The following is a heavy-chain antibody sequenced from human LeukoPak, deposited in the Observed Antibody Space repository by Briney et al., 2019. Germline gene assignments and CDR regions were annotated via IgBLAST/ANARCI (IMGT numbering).Heavy chain of an antibody. CDR3: ATTVGVVDRVAFDI. CDR2: FDPEDGET. CDR1: GYTLTELS. D-gene: IGHD3-3*01. V-gene: IGHV1-24*01. Sequence: ASVKVSCKVSGYTLTELSMHWVGQAPGKGLEWMGGFDPEDGETIYAQKFQGRVTMTEDTSTDTAYLELSSLRSEDTAAYYCATTVGVVDRVAFDIWGQGTMVTASS. J-gene: IGHJ3*02.